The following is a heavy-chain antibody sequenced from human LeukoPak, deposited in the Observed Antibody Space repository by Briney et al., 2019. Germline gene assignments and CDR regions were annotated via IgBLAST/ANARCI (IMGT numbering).Heavy chain of an antibody. Sequence: GGSLRLSCAASGFTFSSYEMNWVRQAPGKGLEWVSYISGSGSTIYYGDSLEGRFTISRDNANNSLYLQINSLRVEDTAVYYCARSTAVADNADYWGQGTLVTVSS. CDR3: ARSTAVADNADY. D-gene: IGHD6-19*01. V-gene: IGHV3-48*03. CDR1: GFTFSSYE. CDR2: ISGSGSTI. J-gene: IGHJ4*02.